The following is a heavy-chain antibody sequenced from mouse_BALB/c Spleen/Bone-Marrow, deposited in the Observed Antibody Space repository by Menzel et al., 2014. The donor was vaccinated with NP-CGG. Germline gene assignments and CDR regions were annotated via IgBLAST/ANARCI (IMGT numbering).Heavy chain of an antibody. Sequence: EVQLQQSGGDLVKPGGSLKLSCAASGFTFSSYGVSWVRQTPDKRLEWVATIISGGSYTYYPDSVKGRFTISRDNAKNTLYLQMSSLKSEDTAMYYCTRQAHEGAWFPYWGQGTLVTVSA. V-gene: IGHV5-6*01. J-gene: IGHJ3*01. CDR1: GFTFSSYG. CDR2: IISGGSYT. CDR3: TRQAHEGAWFPY.